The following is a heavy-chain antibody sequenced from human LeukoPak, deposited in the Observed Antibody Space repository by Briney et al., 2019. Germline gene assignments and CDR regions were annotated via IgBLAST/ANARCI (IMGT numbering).Heavy chain of an antibody. V-gene: IGHV1-18*01. Sequence: ASVKLSCNASGSTFTSYGISWDRQAHGQGHELKGWISTYNGNTNYAQRLKGRVIMTTDKSTSTAYMELRSMRSEETAVYYCARDRPYGSGSYGFWGQGGLVTVSS. CDR3: ARDRPYGSGSYGF. CDR2: ISTYNGNT. J-gene: IGHJ4*02. CDR1: GSTFTSYG. D-gene: IGHD3-10*01.